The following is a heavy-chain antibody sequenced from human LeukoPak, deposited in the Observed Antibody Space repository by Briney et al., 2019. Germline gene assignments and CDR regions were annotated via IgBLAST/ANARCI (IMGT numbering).Heavy chain of an antibody. CDR1: GFTFSSYG. Sequence: GGPLRLSCAASGFTFSSYGTHWVRQAPGKGLEWVAVIWYDGSNKYYADSVKGRFTISRDNSKNTLYVQVNSLGTEDTAAYYCAKGSYYDSSGSFYFDYWGQGTLVTVSS. J-gene: IGHJ4*02. CDR3: AKGSYYDSSGSFYFDY. CDR2: IWYDGSNK. V-gene: IGHV3-33*06. D-gene: IGHD3-22*01.